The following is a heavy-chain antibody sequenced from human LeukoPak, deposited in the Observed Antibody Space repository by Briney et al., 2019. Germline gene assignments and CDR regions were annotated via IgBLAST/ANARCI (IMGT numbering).Heavy chain of an antibody. J-gene: IGHJ4*02. V-gene: IGHV4-39*07. CDR1: GGSISSSSYY. CDR2: IYYSGST. Sequence: PSETLSLTCTVSGGSISSSSYYWGWIRQPPGKGLEWIGSIYYSGSTYYNPSLKSRVTISVDTSKNQFSLKLSSVTAADTAVYYCARSYAGGNRPLGFDYWGQGTRSPSPQ. CDR3: ARSYAGGNRPLGFDY. D-gene: IGHD4-23*01.